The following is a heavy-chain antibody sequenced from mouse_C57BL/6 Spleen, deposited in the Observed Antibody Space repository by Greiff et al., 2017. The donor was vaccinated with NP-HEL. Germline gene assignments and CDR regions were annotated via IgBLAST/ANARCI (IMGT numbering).Heavy chain of an antibody. D-gene: IGHD2-4*01. Sequence: VQLQQSGAELVKPGASVKMSCKASGYTFTSYWITWVKQRPGQGLEWIGDIYPGSGSTNYNEKFKSKATLTVDTSSSTAYMQLSSLTTEDTEVYYCAREEGGLYDYLFAYWGQGTLVTVSA. V-gene: IGHV1-55*01. CDR2: IYPGSGST. CDR1: GYTFTSYW. CDR3: AREEGGLYDYLFAY. J-gene: IGHJ3*01.